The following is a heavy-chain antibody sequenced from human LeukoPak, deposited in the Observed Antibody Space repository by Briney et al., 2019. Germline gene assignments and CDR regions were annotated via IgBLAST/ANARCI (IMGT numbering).Heavy chain of an antibody. Sequence: PGGSLRLSCAASGFTFSVYWMHWVRQAPGKGPVWVSRIKTDGSITDYADFVKGRFTISRDNAKNSLYLQMNSLRAEDTAVYYCARDLGYYYDSSGYAFDIWGQGTMVTVSS. D-gene: IGHD3-22*01. J-gene: IGHJ3*02. CDR3: ARDLGYYYDSSGYAFDI. V-gene: IGHV3-74*01. CDR2: IKTDGSIT. CDR1: GFTFSVYW.